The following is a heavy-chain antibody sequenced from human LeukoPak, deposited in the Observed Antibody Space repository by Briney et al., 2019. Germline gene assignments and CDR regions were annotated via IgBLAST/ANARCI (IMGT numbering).Heavy chain of an antibody. CDR1: GFIFSNDA. CDR3: VRDPSGSGFAFDS. J-gene: IGHJ4*02. V-gene: IGHV3-33*01. CDR2: IWFDGSNK. Sequence: PGRSLRLSCAASGFIFSNDAMHRVRQAPGKGLEWVAFIWFDGSNKHYADSVKGRFTISRDNSEDTLYLQMNSLRAEDTAVYYCVRDPSGSGFAFDSWGQGALVTVSS. D-gene: IGHD1-1*01.